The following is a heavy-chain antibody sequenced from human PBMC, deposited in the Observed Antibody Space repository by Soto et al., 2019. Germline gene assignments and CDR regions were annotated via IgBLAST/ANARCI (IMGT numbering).Heavy chain of an antibody. CDR3: ARERSTYYYDSSGYYYGY. J-gene: IGHJ4*02. Sequence: QVQLVESGGGVVQPGRSLRLSCAASGFTFSSYAMHWVRQAPGKGLEWVAVISYDGSNKYYADSVKGRFTISRDNSKNTLYLQMNSLRAEDTAVYYCARERSTYYYDSSGYYYGYWGQGTLVTVSS. D-gene: IGHD3-22*01. V-gene: IGHV3-30-3*01. CDR2: ISYDGSNK. CDR1: GFTFSSYA.